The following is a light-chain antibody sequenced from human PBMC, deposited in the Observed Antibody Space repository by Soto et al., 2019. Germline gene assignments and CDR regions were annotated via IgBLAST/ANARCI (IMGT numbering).Light chain of an antibody. V-gene: IGKV3-11*01. CDR1: QSVSSL. J-gene: IGKJ2*01. Sequence: IVLTQSPATLTLSPGERATLSCRASQSVSSLLAWYQQKPGQAPRLLIYDASNRATGIPARFRGSGSGTEFNLTISSLETEDFVVDYRQHRSDGPLTFGQGTKLEIK. CDR3: QHRSDGPLT. CDR2: DAS.